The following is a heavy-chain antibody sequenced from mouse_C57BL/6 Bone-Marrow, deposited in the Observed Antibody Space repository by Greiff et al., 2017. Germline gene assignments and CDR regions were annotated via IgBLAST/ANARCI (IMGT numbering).Heavy chain of an antibody. J-gene: IGHJ1*03. CDR3: THYYYGSSYVWYFDV. D-gene: IGHD1-1*01. V-gene: IGHV6-6*01. CDR1: GFTFSDAW. Sequence: EVKLMESGGGLVQPGGSMKLSCAASGFTFSDAWMDWVRQSPEKGLEWVAEIRNKANNHATYYAESVKGRFTISRDDSKSSVYLQMNSLRAEDTGIYYCTHYYYGSSYVWYFDVWGTGTTVTVSS. CDR2: IRNKANNHAT.